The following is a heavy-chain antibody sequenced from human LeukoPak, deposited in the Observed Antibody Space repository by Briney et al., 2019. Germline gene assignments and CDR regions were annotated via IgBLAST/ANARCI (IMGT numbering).Heavy chain of an antibody. V-gene: IGHV1-18*01. Sequence: ASVKVSCKASGYTFTSYGISWVRQAPGQGLEWMGWISAYNGNTNYAQKLQGRVTMTTDTSTSTAYMELRSLRSDATAVYYCARESSGWYYYYMDVWGKGTTVTVSS. J-gene: IGHJ6*03. CDR2: ISAYNGNT. CDR1: GYTFTSYG. CDR3: ARESSGWYYYYMDV. D-gene: IGHD6-19*01.